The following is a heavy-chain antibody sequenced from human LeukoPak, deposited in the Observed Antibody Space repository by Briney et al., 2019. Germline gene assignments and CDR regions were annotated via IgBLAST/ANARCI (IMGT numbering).Heavy chain of an antibody. CDR2: IYSGGST. V-gene: IGHV3-53*01. D-gene: IGHD3-16*02. Sequence: GGSLRLSCAASGFTVSSNYMSWVRQAPGKGLEWVSVIYSGGSTYYADSVKGRFTISRDNSRNTLYLQMNSPRAEDTAVYYCARGYSYDYVWGSYRPYYMDVWGKGTTVTISS. CDR3: ARGYSYDYVWGSYRPYYMDV. CDR1: GFTVSSNY. J-gene: IGHJ6*03.